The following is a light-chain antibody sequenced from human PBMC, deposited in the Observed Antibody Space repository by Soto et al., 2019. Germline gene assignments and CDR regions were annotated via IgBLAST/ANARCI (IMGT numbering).Light chain of an antibody. CDR2: RNS. V-gene: IGLV1-40*01. Sequence: QSVLTQPPSVSGAPGQRVTISCTGSSSNIGAGYDVHWYQQLPGTAPKLLIYRNSNRPSGVPDRFSGSKSGTSASLAITGLQAEDEADYYCQSYDSSLSGSVFGGGTKLIVL. CDR3: QSYDSSLSGSV. J-gene: IGLJ3*02. CDR1: SSNIGAGYD.